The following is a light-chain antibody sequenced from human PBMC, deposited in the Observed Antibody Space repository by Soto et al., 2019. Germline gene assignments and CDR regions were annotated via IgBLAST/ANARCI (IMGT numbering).Light chain of an antibody. CDR1: QSVLYSSNNKTY. V-gene: IGKV4-1*01. J-gene: IGKJ4*01. CDR3: QQYYTNALT. Sequence: DIVMTQSPDSLAVSLGERATINCKSSQSVLYSSNNKTYLAWYQQKPGQPPKLLIYWASTRESGVPDRFSGSGSGTDFTLTISSLQADDVAVYYCQQYYTNALTFGGGTKVGVK. CDR2: WAS.